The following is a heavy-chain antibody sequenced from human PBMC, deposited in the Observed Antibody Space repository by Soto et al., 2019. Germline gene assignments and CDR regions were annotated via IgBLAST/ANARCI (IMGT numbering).Heavy chain of an antibody. CDR1: GFTFSSYG. Sequence: PGGSLRLSCAASGFTFSSYGMHWVRQAPGKGLEWVSVIWDDGGSTYYADSVKGRFTISRDNSKNTLYLQMNSLRAEDTAVYYCANQITMIVVGTHDAFDIWGQGTMVTVSS. D-gene: IGHD3-22*01. J-gene: IGHJ3*02. CDR2: IWDDGGST. CDR3: ANQITMIVVGTHDAFDI. V-gene: IGHV3-33*06.